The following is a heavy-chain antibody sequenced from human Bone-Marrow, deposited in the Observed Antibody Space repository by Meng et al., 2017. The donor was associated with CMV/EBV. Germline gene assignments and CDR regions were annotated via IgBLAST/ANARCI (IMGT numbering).Heavy chain of an antibody. V-gene: IGHV3-7*01. CDR2: IKQDESEI. D-gene: IGHD1-1*01. J-gene: IGHJ6*04. Sequence: GESLKISCAASGFTFSSYEMNWVRQAPGKGLEWVGNIKQDESEIQYVGSVKGRFTITRDNAKNSLFLQMNSLRAEDTAVYYCARSMLEVNRYYYGMDVWGEGTPVTVSS. CDR1: GFTFSSYE. CDR3: ARSMLEVNRYYYGMDV.